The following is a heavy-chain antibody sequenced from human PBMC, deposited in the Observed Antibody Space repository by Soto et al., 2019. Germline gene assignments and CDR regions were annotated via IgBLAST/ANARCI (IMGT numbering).Heavy chain of an antibody. CDR1: GYTFTSYG. CDR2: ISAYNGNT. J-gene: IGHJ6*03. Sequence: ASVKVSCKASGYTFTSYGISWVRQAPGQGLEWMGWISAYNGNTNYAQKLQGRVTMTTDTSTSTAYMELRSLRSDDTAVYYCARDMVGGLGYYYYMDVWGKGTTVTVSS. V-gene: IGHV1-18*01. D-gene: IGHD2-15*01. CDR3: ARDMVGGLGYYYYMDV.